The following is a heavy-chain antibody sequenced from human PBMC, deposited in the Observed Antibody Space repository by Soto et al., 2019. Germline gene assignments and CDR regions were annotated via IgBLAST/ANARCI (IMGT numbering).Heavy chain of an antibody. V-gene: IGHV3-7*05. Sequence: EVQLVESGGGLVQPGGSLRLSCEASGFTFSAYWMNWVRLTPREGLEWVPNITRDGSASYYLDSVQGRFTISRDNAKNSRFLQMTRRRAEDTAIYYGARLRGGLAAPHSHFSFDLWGQGTLVTVSS. D-gene: IGHD3-16*01. CDR1: GFTFSAYW. J-gene: IGHJ4*02. CDR2: ITRDGSAS. CDR3: ARLRGGLAAPHSHFSFDL.